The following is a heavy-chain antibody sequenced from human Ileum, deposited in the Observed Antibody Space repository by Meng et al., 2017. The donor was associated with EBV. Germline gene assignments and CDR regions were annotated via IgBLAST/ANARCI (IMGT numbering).Heavy chain of an antibody. D-gene: IGHD3-22*01. V-gene: IGHV4-34*02. Sequence: QVQLQQWGAGLLXXXXXLSLTCAVYGGFFSGYYWSWIRQSPGKGLEWIGEINHSGSTNYNPSLKSRVTISVDTSKNQFSLKLTSVTAADTAVYYCAREARSSGYHPGIGPWGQGTLVTVSS. CDR2: INHSGST. CDR1: GGFFSGYY. CDR3: AREARSSGYHPGIGP. J-gene: IGHJ5*02.